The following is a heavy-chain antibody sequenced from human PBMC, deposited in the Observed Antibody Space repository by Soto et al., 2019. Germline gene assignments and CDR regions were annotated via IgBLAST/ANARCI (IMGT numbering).Heavy chain of an antibody. Sequence: GGSLRLSCAASGFTFSSYSMNWVRQAPGKGLEWVSYISSSSSTIYYADSVKGRFTISRDNAKNSLYLQMNSLRDEDTAVYYCARDGITIFGVVISFDYWGQGTLVTVPS. D-gene: IGHD3-3*01. V-gene: IGHV3-48*02. CDR2: ISSSSSTI. CDR1: GFTFSSYS. J-gene: IGHJ4*02. CDR3: ARDGITIFGVVISFDY.